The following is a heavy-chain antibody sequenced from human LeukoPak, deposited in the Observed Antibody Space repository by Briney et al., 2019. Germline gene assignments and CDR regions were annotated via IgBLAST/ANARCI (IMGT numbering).Heavy chain of an antibody. Sequence: SETLSLTCTVSGGSISSYYWSWIRQPPGKGLEWVGYIYYGGSTNYNPSLKSRVTISVDTSKNQFSPKLSSVTAADTAVYYCARGPGRRLPLWYWGQGTLVTVSS. CDR3: ARGPGRRLPLWY. CDR2: IYYGGST. D-gene: IGHD2-21*01. CDR1: GGSISSYY. J-gene: IGHJ4*02. V-gene: IGHV4-59*01.